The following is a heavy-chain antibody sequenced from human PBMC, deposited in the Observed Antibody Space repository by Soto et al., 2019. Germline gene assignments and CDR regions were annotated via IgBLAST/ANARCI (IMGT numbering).Heavy chain of an antibody. CDR3: SRDHSYCGGDCSDDY. V-gene: IGHV1-46*01. Sequence: QVQLVQSGAEVKKPGASVKVSCKASGYTFTSYYMHWVRQAPGQGLEWMGIINPSGGSTSYAQKFQGRVTMTRDTSTSTVYMELSSLRSEDTAVYYCSRDHSYCGGDCSDDYWGQGTLVTVSS. D-gene: IGHD2-21*02. CDR2: INPSGGST. J-gene: IGHJ4*02. CDR1: GYTFTSYY.